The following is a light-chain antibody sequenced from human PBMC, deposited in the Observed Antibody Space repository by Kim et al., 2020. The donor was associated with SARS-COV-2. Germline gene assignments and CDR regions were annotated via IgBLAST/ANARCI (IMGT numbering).Light chain of an antibody. V-gene: IGKV3-20*01. J-gene: IGKJ5*01. CDR3: QQYGGSPRT. CDR1: QSIDNTY. Sequence: SPGGRATLSCRASQSIDNTYLAWYEQKPGQAPRLLIYAASSRATGIPDRFSGSGSGTDFTLTISRLEPEDFAVYYCQQYGGSPRTFGQGTRLEIK. CDR2: AAS.